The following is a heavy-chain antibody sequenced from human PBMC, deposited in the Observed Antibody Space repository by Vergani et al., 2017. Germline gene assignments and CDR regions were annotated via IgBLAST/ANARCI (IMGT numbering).Heavy chain of an antibody. CDR1: GYTFTGYY. V-gene: IGHV1-2*02. D-gene: IGHD2-2*01. CDR3: ARAGGYCSSTSCQTYFDY. J-gene: IGHJ4*02. Sequence: QVQLVQSGAEVKKPGASVKVSCKASGYTFTGYYMHWVRQAPGQGLEWMGWINPNSVGTNYAQKFQGRVTMTRDTSISTAYMELSRLRSDDTAVYYCARAGGYCSSTSCQTYFDYWGQGTLVTVSS. CDR2: INPNSVGT.